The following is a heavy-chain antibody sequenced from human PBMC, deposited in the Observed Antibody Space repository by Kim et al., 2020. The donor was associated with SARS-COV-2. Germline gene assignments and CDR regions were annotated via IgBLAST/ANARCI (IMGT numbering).Heavy chain of an antibody. J-gene: IGHJ5*02. CDR1: GFIIDSEW. CDR2: INRDGDEE. Sequence: GSLRLSCAASGFIIDSEWMSWVRQAPGKGPEWVANINRDGDEENYVGSVKGRFSISRHSAKNSLYLQMNSLRDEDTAVYYCARVPSAESTWDKGTLVAVYS. V-gene: IGHV3-7*03. CDR3: ARVPSAEST.